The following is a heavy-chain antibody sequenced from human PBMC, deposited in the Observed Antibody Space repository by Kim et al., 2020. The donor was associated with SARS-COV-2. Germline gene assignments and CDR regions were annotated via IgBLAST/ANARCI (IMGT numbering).Heavy chain of an antibody. V-gene: IGHV3-11*03. CDR2: ISSSSSYT. D-gene: IGHD3-22*01. CDR1: GFTFSDYY. CDR3: ASSYDSPYNWFDP. J-gene: IGHJ5*02. Sequence: GGSLRLSCAASGFTFSDYYMSWIRQAPGKGLEWVSYISSSSSYTNYADSVKGRFTISRDNAKNSLYLQMNSLRAEDTAVYYCASSYDSPYNWFDPWGQGTLVTVSS.